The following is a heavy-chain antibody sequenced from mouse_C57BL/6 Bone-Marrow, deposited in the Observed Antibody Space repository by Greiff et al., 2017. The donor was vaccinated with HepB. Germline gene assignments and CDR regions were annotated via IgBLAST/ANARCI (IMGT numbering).Heavy chain of an antibody. J-gene: IGHJ4*01. CDR1: GFSLTSYG. V-gene: IGHV2-2*01. D-gene: IGHD1-1*01. Sequence: VKLVESGPGLVQPSQSLSITCTVSGFSLTSYGVHWVRQSPGKGLEWLGVIWSGGSTDYNAAFISRLSISKDNSKSQVFFKMNRLQADDTAIYYCASLYYYGSSAMDYWGQGTSVTVSS. CDR3: ASLYYYGSSAMDY. CDR2: IWSGGST.